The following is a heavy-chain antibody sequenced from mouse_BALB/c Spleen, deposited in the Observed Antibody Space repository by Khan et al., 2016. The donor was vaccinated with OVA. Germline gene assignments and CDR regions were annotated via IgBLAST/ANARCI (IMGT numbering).Heavy chain of an antibody. Sequence: EVKLEVSGGGLVQPGGSMKLSCVASGFTFSNYWMNWVRQSPEKGLEWVAEISLKSDDYVTHYAESVKGRFTIARDESKSSVYLQRNNLRDEDTGNYYCWILLWGQGTTLTVSS. CDR2: ISLKSDDYVT. CDR1: GFTFSNYW. J-gene: IGHJ2*01. CDR3: WILL. V-gene: IGHV6-6*02.